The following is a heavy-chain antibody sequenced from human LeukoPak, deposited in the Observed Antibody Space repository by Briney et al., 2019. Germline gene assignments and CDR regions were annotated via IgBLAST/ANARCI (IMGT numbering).Heavy chain of an antibody. CDR2: INHSGST. CDR1: GGSFSGYY. J-gene: IGHJ4*02. V-gene: IGHV4-34*01. D-gene: IGHD3-16*02. CDR3: ARLDGSYLDY. Sequence: SETLSLTCAVYGGSFSGYYWSWIRQPPGKGLEWIGEINHSGSTNYNPSLKSRVTISVDTSKNQFSLKLSSVTAADTAVYYCARLDGSYLDYWGRGTLVTVSS.